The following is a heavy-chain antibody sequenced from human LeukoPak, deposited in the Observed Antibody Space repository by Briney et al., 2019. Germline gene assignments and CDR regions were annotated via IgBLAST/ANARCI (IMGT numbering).Heavy chain of an antibody. CDR1: GGSISSGDYY. D-gene: IGHD6-13*01. CDR2: IYYSGST. CDR3: AREGSHSSSWK. J-gene: IGHJ1*01. Sequence: SETLSLTCTVSGGSISSGDYYWSWIRQPPGKGLEWIVYIYYSGSTYYNPSLNSRVTISVDTSKNQFSLKLSSVTAADTAVYYRAREGSHSSSWKWGQGTLVTVSS. V-gene: IGHV4-30-4*08.